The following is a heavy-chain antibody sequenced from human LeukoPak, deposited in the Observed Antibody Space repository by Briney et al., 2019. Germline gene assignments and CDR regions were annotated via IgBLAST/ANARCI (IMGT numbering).Heavy chain of an antibody. CDR3: ARTNPSFDY. V-gene: IGHV4-59*08. Sequence: KPSETLSLTCAVYGGSFSGYYWSWIRQPPGKGLEWIGYIFYSGSTNYNPSLKSRVTISVDTSKNQVSLKLRSVTAADTAVYYCARTNPSFDYWGQGTLVTVSS. CDR1: GGSFSGYY. J-gene: IGHJ4*02. CDR2: IFYSGST.